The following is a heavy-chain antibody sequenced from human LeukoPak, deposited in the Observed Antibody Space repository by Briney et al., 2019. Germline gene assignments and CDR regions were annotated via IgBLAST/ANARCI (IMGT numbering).Heavy chain of an antibody. Sequence: ASVKVSCKASGYTFNNHYMYWVRQAPGQGLEWMGVINPSGGSTSYAQKFQGRVTMTRDTSTRTVYMEVNSLRSEDTAVYYCARLRYDGGYYFDYWGQGTLVTVSS. D-gene: IGHD3-22*01. V-gene: IGHV1-46*02. CDR2: INPSGGST. CDR1: GYTFNNHY. J-gene: IGHJ4*02. CDR3: ARLRYDGGYYFDY.